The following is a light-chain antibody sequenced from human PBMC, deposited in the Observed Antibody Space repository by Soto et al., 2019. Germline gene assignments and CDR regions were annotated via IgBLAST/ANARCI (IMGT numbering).Light chain of an antibody. CDR3: QQSFSAPYT. Sequence: DIPMTQSPSSLSASVGDRVTITCRSSQTISTYFNWYQQKPGEAPKLLMYDASSLQSGVPSRFSGSGSGTDFTLTISSLQPEDFATYYCQQSFSAPYTFGQGTKLEIK. J-gene: IGKJ2*01. CDR2: DAS. CDR1: QTISTY. V-gene: IGKV1-39*01.